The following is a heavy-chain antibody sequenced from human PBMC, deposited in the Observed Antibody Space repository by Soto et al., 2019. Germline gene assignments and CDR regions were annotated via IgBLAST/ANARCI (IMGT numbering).Heavy chain of an antibody. V-gene: IGHV2-5*02. CDR1: GFSLSTSGVV. J-gene: IGHJ5*02. CDR2: IYWDDDK. Sequence: QITLKESGPTLVKPTQTLTLTCTFSGFSLSTSGVVVGWIRQPPGKGLEWLALIYWDDDKRYSPSLKSRLTITKDTSKNQVVLTMTNMDPVDTATYYCAHTLYCISTSCYAGGNWFDPWGQGTLVTVSS. CDR3: AHTLYCISTSCYAGGNWFDP. D-gene: IGHD2-2*01.